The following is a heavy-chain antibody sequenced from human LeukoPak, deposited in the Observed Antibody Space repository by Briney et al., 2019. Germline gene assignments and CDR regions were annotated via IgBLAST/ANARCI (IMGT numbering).Heavy chain of an antibody. V-gene: IGHV4-39*01. D-gene: IGHD3-16*02. CDR2: SYYSGST. CDR3: ARRIPNYVWGSYRYWYYYYYMDV. J-gene: IGHJ6*03. Sequence: SETLSLTCTVSGGSISSSSYYWGWIRQPPGKGLEWIGSSYYSGSTYYNPSLKSRVTISVDTSKNQFSLKLSSVTAADTAVYYCARRIPNYVWGSYRYWYYYYYMDVWGKGTTVTISS. CDR1: GGSISSSSYY.